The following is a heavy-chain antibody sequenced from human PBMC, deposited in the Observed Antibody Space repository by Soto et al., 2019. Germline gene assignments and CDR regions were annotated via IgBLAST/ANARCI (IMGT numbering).Heavy chain of an antibody. CDR1: GFTFSSYA. CDR3: AKEMAGSMTVDY. CDR2: ISGSGGST. Sequence: EVQLLESGGGLVQPGGSLRLSCAASGFTFSSYAMIWVLQAPGKGLEWVSAISGSGGSTYYADSVKGRFTISRDNSKNTLYLHMNSLRAEDTAVYYCAKEMAGSMTVDYWGQVTLVTVAS. V-gene: IGHV3-23*01. J-gene: IGHJ4*02.